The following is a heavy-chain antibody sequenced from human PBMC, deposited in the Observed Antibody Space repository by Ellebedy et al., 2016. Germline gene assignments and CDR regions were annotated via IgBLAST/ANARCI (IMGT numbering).Heavy chain of an antibody. CDR3: ARGPGYSYGIGY. D-gene: IGHD5-18*01. CDR1: GGTFSSYA. Sequence: ASVKVSXXASGGTFSSYAISWVRQAPGQGLEWMGIINPSGGSTSYAQKFQGRVTMTRDTSTSTVYMELSSLRSEDTAVYYCARGPGYSYGIGYWGQGTLVTVSS. J-gene: IGHJ4*02. CDR2: INPSGGST. V-gene: IGHV1-46*01.